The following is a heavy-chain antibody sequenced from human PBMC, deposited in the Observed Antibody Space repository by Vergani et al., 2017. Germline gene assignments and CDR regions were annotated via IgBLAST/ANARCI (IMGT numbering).Heavy chain of an antibody. CDR3: ARLAPSNSEVTPTAFDV. Sequence: QVQLVQSGAELKKPGASVSVSCKGSSHTFQTYGISWVRQAPGKGLEWMAWIRPYTGHTIYAQKFQDRVTMTADTSTNTAYKELWSLRSDDTAVYFCARLAPSNSEVTPTAFDVWGQGTMVTVSS. J-gene: IGHJ3*01. D-gene: IGHD1-1*01. CDR1: SHTFQTYG. CDR2: IRPYTGHT. V-gene: IGHV1-18*01.